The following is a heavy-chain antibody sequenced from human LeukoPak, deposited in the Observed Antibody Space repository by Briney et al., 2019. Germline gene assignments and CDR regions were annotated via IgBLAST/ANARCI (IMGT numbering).Heavy chain of an antibody. Sequence: PSETLSLTCTVSGGSISSYYWSWVRQPPGKGLEWIGYIYYSGSTNYNPSLKRRVTISVDTAKNQFSLKLSSVTAADTAVYYCARDSVAGHFDYWGQGTLVTVSS. CDR3: ARDSVAGHFDY. J-gene: IGHJ4*02. D-gene: IGHD6-19*01. V-gene: IGHV4-59*01. CDR2: IYYSGST. CDR1: GGSISSYY.